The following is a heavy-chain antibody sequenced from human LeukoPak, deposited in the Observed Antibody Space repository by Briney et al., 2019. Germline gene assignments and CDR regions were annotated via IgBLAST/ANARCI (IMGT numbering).Heavy chain of an antibody. Sequence: HPGGSLRLSCAASGFTFSSYGMSWVRQAPGKGLEWVSGISGSGGNTYSADSLKGRFTISRDNSKNTLYLQMNSLRAEDTAIYYCAKSSVGYCGADCFFDAFEIWGQGTMVTVSS. D-gene: IGHD2-21*02. J-gene: IGHJ3*02. CDR2: ISGSGGNT. CDR3: AKSSVGYCGADCFFDAFEI. V-gene: IGHV3-23*01. CDR1: GFTFSSYG.